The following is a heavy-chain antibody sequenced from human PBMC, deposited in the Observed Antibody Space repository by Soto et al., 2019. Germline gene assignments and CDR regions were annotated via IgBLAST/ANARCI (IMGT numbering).Heavy chain of an antibody. V-gene: IGHV3-48*03. CDR2: ISRSSVTI. D-gene: IGHD4-17*01. J-gene: IGHJ4*01. CDR3: ARGPPVWTTVASYHLDL. Sequence: EEQLVESGGGLVQPGGSLRLSCAALGFTFSNREVNWVRQTPGKGLEWVAYISRSSVTIYYADSVQGRFIISRDNAKNSMYLQMYSLTAEDTGLYFCARGPPVWTTVASYHLDLWGQGTLVTVSS. CDR1: GFTFSNRE.